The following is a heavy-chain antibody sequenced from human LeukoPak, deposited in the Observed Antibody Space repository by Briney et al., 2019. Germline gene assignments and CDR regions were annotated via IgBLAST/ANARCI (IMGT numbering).Heavy chain of an antibody. D-gene: IGHD1-1*01. CDR3: ARVGGTRSDAFDI. Sequence: SVKVSCKASGYTFISYGISWVRQAPGQGLEWMGGIIPIFGTANYAQKFQGRVTITTDESTSTAYMELSSLRSEDTAVYYCARVGGTRSDAFDIWGQGTMVTVSS. CDR1: GYTFISYG. J-gene: IGHJ3*02. V-gene: IGHV1-69*05. CDR2: IIPIFGTA.